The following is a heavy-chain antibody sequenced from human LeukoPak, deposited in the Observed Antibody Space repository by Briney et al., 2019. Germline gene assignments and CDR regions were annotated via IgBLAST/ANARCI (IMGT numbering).Heavy chain of an antibody. CDR2: IYYSGST. Sequence: SETLSLTCTVSGGSISSSSYYWGWIRQPPGKGLEWIGSIYYSGSTYYNPSLKSRVTISVDTSKNQFSLKLSSVTAADTAVYYCAKDRGAAAGTSRYGMDVWGQGTTVTVSS. CDR3: AKDRGAAAGTSRYGMDV. D-gene: IGHD6-13*01. CDR1: GGSISSSSYY. J-gene: IGHJ6*02. V-gene: IGHV4-39*02.